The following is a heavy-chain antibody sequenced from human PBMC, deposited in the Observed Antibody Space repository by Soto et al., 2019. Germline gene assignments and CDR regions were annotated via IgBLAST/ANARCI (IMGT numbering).Heavy chain of an antibody. V-gene: IGHV6-1*01. CDR3: ARGQFTAFDI. CDR2: TFYRSKWYT. Sequence: QTLSLTCALSGKVLACTSVAGDWIRQSPSRGLEWLGRTFYRSKWYTDYAVSVKGRISVNPDTSKNQFSLQLTSMTPEDTAIYFCARGQFTAFDIWGQGTVVTVSS. J-gene: IGHJ3*02. D-gene: IGHD6-19*01. CDR1: GKVLACTSVA.